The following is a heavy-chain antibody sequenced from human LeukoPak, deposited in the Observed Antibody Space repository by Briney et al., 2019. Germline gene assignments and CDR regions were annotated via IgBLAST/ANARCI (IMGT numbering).Heavy chain of an antibody. CDR2: INPNSGDT. CDR3: ARDLTFTSGRGVY. D-gene: IGHD6-25*01. Sequence: ASVNVSCKSSGYTFTNYDINWVRQAPGQELEWMGWINPNSGDTNYAQEFQGRVTMTRDTSINTAYMELSGLRSDDTAVYYCARDLTFTSGRGVYWGQGTLVTVSS. J-gene: IGHJ4*02. CDR1: GYTFTNYD. V-gene: IGHV1-2*02.